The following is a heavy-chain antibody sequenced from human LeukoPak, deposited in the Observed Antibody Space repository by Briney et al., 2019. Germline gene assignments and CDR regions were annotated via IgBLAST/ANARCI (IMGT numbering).Heavy chain of an antibody. Sequence: PGRSLRLSCAASGFTFDDYAMHWVRQAPGKGLEWVSGISWNSGSIGYADSVKGRFTISRDNAKNSLYLQMNSLRAEDTVLYYCAKGYYYYYYMDVWGKGTTVTVSS. CDR3: AKGYYYYYYMDV. V-gene: IGHV3-9*01. CDR2: ISWNSGSI. CDR1: GFTFDDYA. J-gene: IGHJ6*03.